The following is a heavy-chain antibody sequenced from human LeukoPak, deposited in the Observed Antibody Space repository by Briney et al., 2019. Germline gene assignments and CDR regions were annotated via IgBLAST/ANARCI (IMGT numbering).Heavy chain of an antibody. J-gene: IGHJ6*03. CDR3: AKDRAAGTWGYYYYMDV. V-gene: IGHV3-74*01. Sequence: GGSLRLSCAASGFTFSSYSMNWVRQAPGKGLVWVSRINSDGSSTSYADSVKGRFTISRDNAKNSLYLQMNSLRAEDMALYYCAKDRAAGTWGYYYYMDVWGKGTTVTVSS. CDR2: INSDGSST. CDR1: GFTFSSYS. D-gene: IGHD6-13*01.